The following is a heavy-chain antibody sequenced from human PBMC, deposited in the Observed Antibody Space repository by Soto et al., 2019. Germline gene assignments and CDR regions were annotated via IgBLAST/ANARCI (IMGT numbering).Heavy chain of an antibody. V-gene: IGHV2-5*02. CDR1: GFSLSTSGVG. CDR2: IYWDDAK. CDR3: AHNLVAGTSWFDP. D-gene: IGHD6-19*01. J-gene: IGHJ5*02. Sequence: QITLKESGPTLVKPTQTLTLTCTFSGFSLSTSGVGVVWIRQPPGKALEWLGIIYWDDAKRYRPSLKSRLTINKDTSKNRVVLTITNMAPVDTGTYYCAHNLVAGTSWFDPWGQGTLVTVSS.